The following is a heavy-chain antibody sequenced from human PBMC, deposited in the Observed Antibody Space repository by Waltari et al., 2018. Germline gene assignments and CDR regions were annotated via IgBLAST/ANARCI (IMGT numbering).Heavy chain of an antibody. Sequence: QVQLVESGGGVVQPGRSLRLSCAASGFTFSSYGMHWVRQAPGKGLEWVAVIWYDGSNKYYADSVKGRFTISRDNSKNTLYLQMNSLRAEDTAVYYCAKSLIHGSGSSDYWGQGTLVTVSS. D-gene: IGHD3-10*01. J-gene: IGHJ4*02. CDR3: AKSLIHGSGSSDY. CDR2: IWYDGSNK. V-gene: IGHV3-33*06. CDR1: GFTFSSYG.